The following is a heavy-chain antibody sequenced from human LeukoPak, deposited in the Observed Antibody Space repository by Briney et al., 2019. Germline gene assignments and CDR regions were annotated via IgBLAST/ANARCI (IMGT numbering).Heavy chain of an antibody. D-gene: IGHD3-10*01. V-gene: IGHV3-30*03. J-gene: IGHJ6*02. CDR1: GFTFSSFG. CDR3: AREDITMVRGVSIKGYYYGMDV. Sequence: GGSLRLSCAASGFTFSSFGMHWVRQAPGKGLEWVAVISYDGTNKYYADSVKGRFTISRDNSKNTLYLQMNSLRAEDTAVYYCAREDITMVRGVSIKGYYYGMDVWGQGTTVTVSS. CDR2: ISYDGTNK.